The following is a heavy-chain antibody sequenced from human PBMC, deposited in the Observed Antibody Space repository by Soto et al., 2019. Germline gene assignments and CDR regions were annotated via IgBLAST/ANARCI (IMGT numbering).Heavy chain of an antibody. J-gene: IGHJ6*02. V-gene: IGHV1-24*01. CDR3: ARATRSSYYYYGMDV. CDR2: FDPEDGET. D-gene: IGHD2-2*01. Sequence: GASVKVSCKVSGYTLTELSMHWVRQAPGKGLEWMGGFDPEDGETIYAQKFQGRVTITADESTSTAYMELSSLRSEDTAVYYCARATRSSYYYYGMDVWGQGTTVTVSS. CDR1: GYTLTELS.